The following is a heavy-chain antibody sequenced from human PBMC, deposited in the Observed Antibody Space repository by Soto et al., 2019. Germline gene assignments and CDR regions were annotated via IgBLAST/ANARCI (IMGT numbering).Heavy chain of an antibody. V-gene: IGHV5-51*01. CDR2: IYPGDSDT. J-gene: IGHJ4*02. CDR3: ARRALRITMVRGVDYYFDY. Sequence: GESLKISCKGSGYSFTSYWIGWVRQMPGKGLEWMGIIYPGDSDTRYSPSFQGQVTISADKSISTAYLQWSSLKASDTAMYYCARRALRITMVRGVDYYFDYWGQGTLVTVSS. D-gene: IGHD3-10*01. CDR1: GYSFTSYW.